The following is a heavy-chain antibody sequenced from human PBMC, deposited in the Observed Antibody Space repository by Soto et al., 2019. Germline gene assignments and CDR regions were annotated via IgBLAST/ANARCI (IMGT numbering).Heavy chain of an antibody. CDR3: ATQDYYGSGSYSHFDY. V-gene: IGHV4-39*01. D-gene: IGHD3-10*01. Sequence: QLQLQESGPGLVKPSETLSLTCTVSGDSISSSSYYWGWIRQPPGKGLEWIGSIYYSGHTYYNPSLKSRVTISXXTXKXXFSLKLSSVTAADTALYYCATQDYYGSGSYSHFDYWGQGTLVTVSS. CDR1: GDSISSSSYY. J-gene: IGHJ4*02. CDR2: IYYSGHT.